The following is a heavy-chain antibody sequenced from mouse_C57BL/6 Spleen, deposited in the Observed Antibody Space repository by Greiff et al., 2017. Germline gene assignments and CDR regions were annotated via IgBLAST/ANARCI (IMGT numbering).Heavy chain of an antibody. Sequence: DVKLVASGGGLVKPGGSLKLSCAASGFTFSDYGMHWVRQAPEKGLEWVAYISSGSSTIYYADTVKGRFTISRDNAKNTLFLQMTSLRSEDTAMYYCARGPYYGSSYGAMDYWGQGTSVTVSS. CDR3: ARGPYYGSSYGAMDY. J-gene: IGHJ4*01. CDR1: GFTFSDYG. V-gene: IGHV5-17*01. CDR2: ISSGSSTI. D-gene: IGHD1-1*01.